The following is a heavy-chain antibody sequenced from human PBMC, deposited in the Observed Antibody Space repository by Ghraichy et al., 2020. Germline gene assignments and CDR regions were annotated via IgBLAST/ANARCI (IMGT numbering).Heavy chain of an antibody. D-gene: IGHD3-3*01. CDR2: ISGSGGST. J-gene: IGHJ4*02. Sequence: GGSLRLSCAASGFTFSSYAMSWVRQAPGKGLEWVSAISGSGGSTYYADSVKGRFTISRDNSKNTLYLQMNSLRAEDTAVYYCAKAPRITIFGVPRNRHFDYWGQGTLVTLSS. CDR3: AKAPRITIFGVPRNRHFDY. CDR1: GFTFSSYA. V-gene: IGHV3-23*01.